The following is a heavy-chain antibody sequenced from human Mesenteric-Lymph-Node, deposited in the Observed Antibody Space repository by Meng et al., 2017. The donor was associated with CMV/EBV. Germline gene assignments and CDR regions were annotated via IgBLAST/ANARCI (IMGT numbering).Heavy chain of an antibody. J-gene: IGHJ6*02. D-gene: IGHD5-18*01. V-gene: IGHV1-2*02. CDR1: GYTFTGYY. Sequence: ASVKVSCKASGYTFTGYYMHWVRQAPGQGLEWMGWINPNSGGTNYAQKFQGRVTMTRDTSISTAYMELSRLRSDDTAVYYCAREEYSYGLYYYGMDVWGQGTTVTVS. CDR2: INPNSGGT. CDR3: AREEYSYGLYYYGMDV.